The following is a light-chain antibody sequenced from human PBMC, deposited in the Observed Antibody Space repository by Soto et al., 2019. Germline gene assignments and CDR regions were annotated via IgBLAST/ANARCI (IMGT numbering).Light chain of an antibody. CDR3: SSYTISSTLVV. J-gene: IGLJ2*01. CDR1: SSDVGGYNY. CDR2: DVS. V-gene: IGLV2-14*01. Sequence: QSALTQPASVSGSPGQSITISCTATSSDVGGYNYVSWYQQHPGKAPKLMIYDVSNRPSGVSNRFSGSKSGNTASLTISGLQAEDEADYYCSSYTISSTLVVFGGGTKLTVL.